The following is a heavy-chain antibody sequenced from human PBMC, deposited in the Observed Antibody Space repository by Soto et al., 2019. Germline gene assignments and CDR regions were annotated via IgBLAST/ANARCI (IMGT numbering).Heavy chain of an antibody. J-gene: IGHJ4*02. V-gene: IGHV4-34*01. CDR3: ARGQEGIVATH. CDR2: IKDGGST. CDR1: GGSLTGYY. Sequence: QVQLQQWGAGLLKPSETLSLTCAVNGGSLTGYYWSWIRQPPGQGLEWIGEIKDGGSTNYSPSLRSRVTISADTSKNQFSLRLNSVTAADTAVYFCARGQEGIVATHWEQGTLVTVSS. D-gene: IGHD5-12*01.